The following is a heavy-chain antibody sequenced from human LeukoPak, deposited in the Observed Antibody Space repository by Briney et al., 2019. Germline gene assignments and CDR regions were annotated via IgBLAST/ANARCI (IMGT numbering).Heavy chain of an antibody. J-gene: IGHJ4*02. D-gene: IGHD3-16*01. CDR1: GYTFTDYG. Sequence: ASVKVSCRASGYTFTDYGFTWVRQAPGQGLEWMGWISALNGNANYAHKFRGRVTLTRDTSTGTAYMELRSLKSDDTAVYYCARDEQYQLMILDFWGQGTLITVSS. V-gene: IGHV1-18*01. CDR3: ARDEQYQLMILDF. CDR2: ISALNGNA.